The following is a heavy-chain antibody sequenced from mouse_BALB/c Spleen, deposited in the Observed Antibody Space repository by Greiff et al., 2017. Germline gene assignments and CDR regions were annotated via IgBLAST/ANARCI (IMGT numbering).Heavy chain of an antibody. CDR1: GFTFSDYY. V-gene: IGHV5-4*02. D-gene: IGHD2-4*01. CDR3: ARDQYDYDVAY. J-gene: IGHJ3*01. Sequence: EVKVEESGGGLVKPGGSLKLSCAASGFTFSDYYMYWVRQTPEKRLEWVATISDGGSYTYYPDSVKGRFTISRDNAKNNLYLQMSSLKSEDTAMYYCARDQYDYDVAYWGQGTLVTVSA. CDR2: ISDGGSYT.